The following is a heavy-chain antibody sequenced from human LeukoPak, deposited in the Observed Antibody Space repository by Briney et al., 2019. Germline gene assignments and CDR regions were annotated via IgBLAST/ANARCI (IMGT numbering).Heavy chain of an antibody. J-gene: IGHJ5*02. CDR2: IYPGDSDT. V-gene: IGHV5-51*01. D-gene: IGHD3-10*01. CDR1: GYSFTSYW. Sequence: GESLKISCKGSGYSFTSYWIGWVRQMPGKGLKWMGIIYPGDSDTRYSPSFQGQVTISADKSISTAYLQWSSLKASDTAMYYCARQLNYYGSGSYSFDPWGQGTLVTVSS. CDR3: ARQLNYYGSGSYSFDP.